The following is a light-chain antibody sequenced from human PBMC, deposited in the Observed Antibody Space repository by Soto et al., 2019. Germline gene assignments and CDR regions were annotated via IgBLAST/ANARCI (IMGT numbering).Light chain of an antibody. CDR1: SSDIGAYNY. J-gene: IGLJ3*02. V-gene: IGLV2-8*01. Sequence: QSALTQPPSASGSPGQSVTISCTGTSSDIGAYNYVSWYQQHPGKAPKLMIHEVSKRPSGVHDRCSVSKSSNTASLAVSGLQAEDEADYYCSSYAGSNDRWVFGGGTKLPVL. CDR2: EVS. CDR3: SSYAGSNDRWV.